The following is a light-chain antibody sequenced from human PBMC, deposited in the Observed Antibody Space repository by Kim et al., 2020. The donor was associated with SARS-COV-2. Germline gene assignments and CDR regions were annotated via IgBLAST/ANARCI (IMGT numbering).Light chain of an antibody. CDR3: QQYGSSPYT. CDR1: QSVSNNY. Sequence: EIVLTQFPGTLSLSPGERATLSCRASQSVSNNYLAWYRQKPGQAPRLLIYATSTRATGIPDRFSGSGSGTDFTLTISRLEPEDFAVYYCQQYGSSPYTFGQGTKLEI. V-gene: IGKV3-20*01. CDR2: ATS. J-gene: IGKJ2*01.